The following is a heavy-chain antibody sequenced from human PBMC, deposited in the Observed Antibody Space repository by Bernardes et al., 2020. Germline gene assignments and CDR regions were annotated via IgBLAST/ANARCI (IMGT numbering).Heavy chain of an antibody. Sequence: GGSLRLSCAASGFTFSNAWMSWVRQAPGKGLEWVGRIKSKTDGGTTDYAAPVKGRFTISRDDSKNTLYLQMNSLKTEDTAVYYCTTGRDNWNDGFDYWGQGTLVTVSS. V-gene: IGHV3-15*01. CDR2: IKSKTDGGTT. CDR3: TTGRDNWNDGFDY. J-gene: IGHJ4*02. CDR1: GFTFSNAW. D-gene: IGHD1-1*01.